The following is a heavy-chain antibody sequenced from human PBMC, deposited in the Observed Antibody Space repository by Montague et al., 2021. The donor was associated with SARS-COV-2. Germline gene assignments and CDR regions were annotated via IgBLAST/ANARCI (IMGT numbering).Heavy chain of an antibody. D-gene: IGHD3-9*01. CDR2: IDWDDDK. J-gene: IGHJ4*02. CDR3: ARIRDYDILTGSYSGFDY. CDR1: GFSLSTSGMC. V-gene: IGHV2-70*01. Sequence: PALVKPTQTLTLTCTFSGFSLSTSGMCLSWIRQPPGKALEWLALIDWDDDKYYSASLKTRLTISKDTSKNQVVLTMTNMDPVDTATYCCARIRDYDILTGSYSGFDYWGQGTLVTVSS.